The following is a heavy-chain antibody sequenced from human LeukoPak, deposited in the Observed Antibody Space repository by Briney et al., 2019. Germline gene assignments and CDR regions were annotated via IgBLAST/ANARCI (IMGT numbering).Heavy chain of an antibody. CDR1: GGSISSYY. V-gene: IGHV4-59*08. CDR3: ARYSTIKYYDILTGYYPTAGPFDY. CDR2: IYYSGST. J-gene: IGHJ4*02. Sequence: SETLSLTCTVSGGSISSYYWSWIRQPPGKGLEWIGYIYYSGSTNYNPSLKSRVTISVDTSKNQFSLKLSSVTAADTAVYYCARYSTIKYYDILTGYYPTAGPFDYRGQGTLVTVSS. D-gene: IGHD3-9*01.